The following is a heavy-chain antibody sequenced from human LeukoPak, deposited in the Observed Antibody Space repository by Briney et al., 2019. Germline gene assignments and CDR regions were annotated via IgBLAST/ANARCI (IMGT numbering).Heavy chain of an antibody. CDR1: GGSISSYY. CDR3: ARQRAPVGARSYYFDY. D-gene: IGHD1-26*01. CDR2: IYTSGST. V-gene: IGHV4-4*07. J-gene: IGHJ4*02. Sequence: PSETLSLTCTVSGGSISSYYWSWIRQPAGKGLEWIGRIYTSGSTNYNPSLKSRVTMSVDTSKNQFSLKLSSVTAADTAVYYCARQRAPVGARSYYFDYWGQGTLVTVSS.